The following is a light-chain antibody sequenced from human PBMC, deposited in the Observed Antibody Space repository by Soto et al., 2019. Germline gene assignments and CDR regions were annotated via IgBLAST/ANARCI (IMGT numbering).Light chain of an antibody. J-gene: IGKJ2*01. Sequence: DIQMTQSPSAMSAYAGDRVTITCRASQGISNNLAWFQQKPGKVPKCLISAASSLQSGVPSRFSGSGSGTEFTLTISSLQPEDFATYDCLQHNDYPRTFGQGTKLEIK. CDR2: AAS. V-gene: IGKV1-17*03. CDR1: QGISNN. CDR3: LQHNDYPRT.